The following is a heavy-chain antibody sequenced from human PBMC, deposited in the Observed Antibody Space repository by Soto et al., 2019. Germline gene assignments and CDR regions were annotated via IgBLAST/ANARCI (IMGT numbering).Heavy chain of an antibody. V-gene: IGHV3-30-3*01. D-gene: IGHD6-13*01. CDR2: ISVNGNNI. CDR1: GFTFSSYP. CDR3: ARSHSSSWHWFDP. J-gene: IGHJ5*02. Sequence: SLRLSCAASGFTFSSYPMHWVRQAPGKGPEWVAVISVNGNNIHYGDSVKGRFTISRDNSKNTLYLQMSSLRVEDTAVYYCARSHSSSWHWFDPWGQGTLVTVSS.